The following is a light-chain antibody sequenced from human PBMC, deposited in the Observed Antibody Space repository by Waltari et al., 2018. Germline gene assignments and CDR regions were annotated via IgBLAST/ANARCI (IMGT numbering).Light chain of an antibody. V-gene: IGLV1-44*01. CDR3: AAWDGSLDGPV. CDR1: SPNPRTNT. Sequence: QSVLTPPPAASGTPGLSVTIASSGRSPNPRTNTANWYQQRPGPTPKLLIYSNNQGPSAVPDRFSGSKSGTSASLAINGLQSEDEADYYCAAWDGSLDGPVFGGGTKVTVL. CDR2: SNN. J-gene: IGLJ3*02.